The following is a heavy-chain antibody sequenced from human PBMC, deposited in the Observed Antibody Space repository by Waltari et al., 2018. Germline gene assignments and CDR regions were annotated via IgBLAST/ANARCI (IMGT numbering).Heavy chain of an antibody. CDR3: ARVRGIAARPWDY. J-gene: IGHJ4*02. V-gene: IGHV1-8*02. Sequence: QVQLVQSGAEVKKPGASVKVSCKASGYTFTSSDLNRVRQATGQGLEWMGWMNHNSGNTDYAQKFRGRVTMTRNTSISTAYMGLSSLRSEDTAVYYCARVRGIAARPWDYWGQGTLVTVSS. CDR1: GYTFTSSD. D-gene: IGHD6-6*01. CDR2: MNHNSGNT.